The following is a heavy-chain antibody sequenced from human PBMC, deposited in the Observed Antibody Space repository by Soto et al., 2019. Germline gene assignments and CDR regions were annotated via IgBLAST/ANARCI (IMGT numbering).Heavy chain of an antibody. CDR1: GFTFDDYA. V-gene: IGHV3-9*01. D-gene: IGHD3-10*01. CDR2: ISWNSGSI. Sequence: GGSLRLSCAASGFTFDDYAMHWVRQAPGKGLEWVSGISWNSGSIGYADSVKGRFTISRDNAKNSLYLQMNSLRAEDTALYYCAKVSGNYITMVRGVRSDFDYWGQGTLVTVSS. CDR3: AKVSGNYITMVRGVRSDFDY. J-gene: IGHJ4*02.